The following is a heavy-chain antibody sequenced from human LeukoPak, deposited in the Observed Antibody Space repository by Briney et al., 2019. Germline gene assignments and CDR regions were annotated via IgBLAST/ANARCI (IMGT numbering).Heavy chain of an antibody. D-gene: IGHD6-13*01. CDR2: IKPNSGDT. CDR3: ARDRRAAIGTPYDLDY. J-gene: IGHJ4*02. CDR1: GYTFTGYF. V-gene: IGHV1-2*02. Sequence: ASVKVSCKAIGYTFTGYFMHWVRQAPGQGLEWMGWIKPNSGDTNYAQKFRGRVTMTRETSISTAYMELSNLRSDDTAVYYCARDRRAAIGTPYDLDYWGQGTLVTVSS.